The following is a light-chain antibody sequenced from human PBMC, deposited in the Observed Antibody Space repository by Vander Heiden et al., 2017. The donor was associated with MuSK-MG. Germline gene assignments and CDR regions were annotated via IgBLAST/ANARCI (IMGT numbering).Light chain of an antibody. CDR3: QAWDNRIVV. J-gene: IGLJ2*01. Sequence: SYELTQPPSVSVSPGQTASITCSGDRLGDKYTSWYQQKPGQSPVLIIYEDRKRPSGIPERFSGSKSGNTATLTISGTQAMDEADYYCQAWDNRIVVIGGGTSLSVL. CDR2: EDR. V-gene: IGLV3-1*01. CDR1: RLGDKY.